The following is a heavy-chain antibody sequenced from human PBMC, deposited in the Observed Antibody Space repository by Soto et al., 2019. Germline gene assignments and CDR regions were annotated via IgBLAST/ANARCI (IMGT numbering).Heavy chain of an antibody. J-gene: IGHJ3*02. CDR1: GYTFTSYV. Sequence: ASVKVSCKASGYTFTSYVISWVRQAPGQGLEWMGWISAYNGNTNYAQKLQGRATMTTDTSTSTAYMELRSLRSDDTAVYYCARSGHLAYYYDSSGPDDAFDIWGQGTMVTVSS. CDR2: ISAYNGNT. D-gene: IGHD3-22*01. CDR3: ARSGHLAYYYDSSGPDDAFDI. V-gene: IGHV1-18*01.